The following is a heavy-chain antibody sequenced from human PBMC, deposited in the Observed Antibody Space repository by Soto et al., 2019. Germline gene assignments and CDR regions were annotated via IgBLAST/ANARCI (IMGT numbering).Heavy chain of an antibody. CDR3: ARDLQPKAPRSFPGWFDP. Sequence: GSLRLSFAASGFTFGNYGMHWVRQAPGEGLDWVAVISYGGSNKYYADSVKGRFTISRDNSKNTLYLQMNSLRSEDTAVYYCARDLQPKAPRSFPGWFDPCGQLPLVTVS. CDR1: GFTFGNYG. V-gene: IGHV3-30*03. CDR2: ISYGGSNK. J-gene: IGHJ5*02. D-gene: IGHD6-6*01.